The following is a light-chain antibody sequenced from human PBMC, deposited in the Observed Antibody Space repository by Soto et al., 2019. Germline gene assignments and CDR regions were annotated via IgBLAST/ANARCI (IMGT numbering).Light chain of an antibody. CDR2: DAS. Sequence: EIVLTQSPGTRSLSPGERGPLSCRASQSVSSYLAWYQQKPGQAPRLLIYDASNRATGIPARFSGSGSGTDFTLTISSLEPEDFAVYYCQQRSNWPPITCGQGTRLEIK. CDR1: QSVSSY. J-gene: IGKJ5*01. CDR3: QQRSNWPPIT. V-gene: IGKV3-11*01.